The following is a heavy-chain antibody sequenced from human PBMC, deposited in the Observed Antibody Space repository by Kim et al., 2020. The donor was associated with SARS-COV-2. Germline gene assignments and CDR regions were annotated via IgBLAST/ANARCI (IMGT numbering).Heavy chain of an antibody. CDR3: ARGILITIFGVVAHLDY. CDR1: GGSISSGGYY. J-gene: IGHJ4*02. D-gene: IGHD3-3*01. CDR2: IYYSGST. Sequence: SETLSLTCTVSGGSISSGGYYWSWIRQHPGKGLEWIGYIYYSGSTYYNPSLKSRVTISVDTSKNQFSLKLSSVTAADTAVYYCARGILITIFGVVAHLDYWGQGTLVTGSS. V-gene: IGHV4-31*03.